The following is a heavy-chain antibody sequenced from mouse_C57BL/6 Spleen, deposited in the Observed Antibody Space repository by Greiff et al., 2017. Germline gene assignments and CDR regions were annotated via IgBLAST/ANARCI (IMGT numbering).Heavy chain of an antibody. V-gene: IGHV5-17*01. D-gene: IGHD2-3*01. CDR3: ARDGYYEVDY. Sequence: EVKVVESGGGLVKPGGSLKLSCAASGFTFSDYGMHWVRQAPEKGLEWVAYISSGSSTIYYAATVKGRFTISRDNAKNTLFLQMTSLRSEDTAMYYCARDGYYEVDYWGQGTTLTVSS. J-gene: IGHJ2*01. CDR1: GFTFSDYG. CDR2: ISSGSSTI.